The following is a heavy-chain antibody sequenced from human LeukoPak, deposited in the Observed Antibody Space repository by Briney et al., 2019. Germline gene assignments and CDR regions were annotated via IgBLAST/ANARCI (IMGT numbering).Heavy chain of an antibody. V-gene: IGHV4-59*08. D-gene: IGHD2-8*02. CDR3: ARLGGTGSFDI. Sequence: PSETLSLTCTVSGDSISTYYWSWTRQPPGKGLEWIGYIYYSGSTNYGPSLKSRVTISVDTSKNQFSLRLSSVTAADTAVYYCARLGGTGSFDIWGQGTMVTVSS. CDR1: GDSISTYY. CDR2: IYYSGST. J-gene: IGHJ3*02.